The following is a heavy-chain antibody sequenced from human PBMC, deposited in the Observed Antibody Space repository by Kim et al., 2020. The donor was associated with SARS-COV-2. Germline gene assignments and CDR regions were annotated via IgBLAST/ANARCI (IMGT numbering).Heavy chain of an antibody. CDR3: ARAGGGPIGVFDI. D-gene: IGHD2-15*01. Sequence: SETLSLTCAVSGGSFSGFFWSWIRQTPGRGLEWIGEINCSGSTNYNPSLKSRVTMSVNTSTNQFTLNLTSFTAADTAVYFCARAGGGPIGVFDIWGQGALVTVSS. CDR2: INCSGST. CDR1: GGSFSGFF. V-gene: IGHV4-34*01. J-gene: IGHJ3*02.